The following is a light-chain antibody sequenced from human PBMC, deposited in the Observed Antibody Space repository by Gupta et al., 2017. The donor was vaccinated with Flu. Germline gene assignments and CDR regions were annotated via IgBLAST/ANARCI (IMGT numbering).Light chain of an antibody. CDR2: AAS. CDR1: QSISSY. Sequence: DIQMTQSPSSLSASVGDRVTITFRASQSISSYLNWYQQKPGKAPKLLIYAASRVQSGVPSRFSGSGSGTDFTLTISSRQPEDFATYYCQQRYSTPPTFGQGTKLEIK. V-gene: IGKV1-39*01. J-gene: IGKJ2*01. CDR3: QQRYSTPPT.